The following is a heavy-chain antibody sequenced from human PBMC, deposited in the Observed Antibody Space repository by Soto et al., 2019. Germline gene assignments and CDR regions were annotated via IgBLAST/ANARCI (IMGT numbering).Heavy chain of an antibody. D-gene: IGHD1-26*01. CDR2: INAGNGNT. CDR1: GYTFTSYA. J-gene: IGHJ5*02. V-gene: IGHV1-3*01. CDR3: ARGYSGPFNWFDP. Sequence: GASVTVSCQASGYTFTSYAMHWVRQAPGQRLEWMGWINAGNGNTKYSQKFQGRVTITRDTSASTAYMELSSLRSEDTAVYYCARGYSGPFNWFDPWGQGTLVTSPQ.